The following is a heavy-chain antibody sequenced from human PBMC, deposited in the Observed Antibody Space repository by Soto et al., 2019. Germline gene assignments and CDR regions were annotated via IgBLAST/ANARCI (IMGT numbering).Heavy chain of an antibody. D-gene: IGHD2-21*02. CDR1: GDSISSRRYY. Sequence: ETLSLTCTVTGDSISSRRYYWGWIRQPPGKGLEWIGSIYYSGITYNNPSLRSRVSMSIDKSKDQLSLKLKSVTAADTALYFCARQQTSVVTQPYFDAWGPGSLVTAS. J-gene: IGHJ4*02. CDR2: IYYSGIT. V-gene: IGHV4-39*01. CDR3: ARQQTSVVTQPYFDA.